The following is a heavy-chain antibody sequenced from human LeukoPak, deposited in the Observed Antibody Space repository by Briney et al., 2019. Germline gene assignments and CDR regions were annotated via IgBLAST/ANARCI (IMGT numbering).Heavy chain of an antibody. D-gene: IGHD3-16*01. Sequence: GGSLRLSCAASGFTFSSYSMNWVRQAPGKGLEWVSSISSSSSYIYYADSVKGRFTFSRDNAKNSVYLQMNSLRAEDTAVYYCARDSPHRSWGSGFDYWGQGTLVTVSS. V-gene: IGHV3-21*01. CDR3: ARDSPHRSWGSGFDY. CDR1: GFTFSSYS. CDR2: ISSSSSYI. J-gene: IGHJ4*02.